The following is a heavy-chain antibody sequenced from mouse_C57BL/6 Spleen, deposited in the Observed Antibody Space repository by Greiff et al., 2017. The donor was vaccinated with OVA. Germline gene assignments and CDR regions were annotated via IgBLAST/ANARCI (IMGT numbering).Heavy chain of an antibody. CDR3: ARGYSNYEDYAMDY. D-gene: IGHD2-5*01. CDR1: GYTFTSYW. J-gene: IGHJ4*01. V-gene: IGHV1-53*01. Sequence: QVHVKQPGTELVKPGASVKLSCKASGYTFTSYWMHWVKQRPGQGLEWIGNINPSNGGTNYNEKFKSKATLTVDKSSSTAYMQLSSLTSEDSAVYYCARGYSNYEDYAMDYWGQGTSVTVSS. CDR2: INPSNGGT.